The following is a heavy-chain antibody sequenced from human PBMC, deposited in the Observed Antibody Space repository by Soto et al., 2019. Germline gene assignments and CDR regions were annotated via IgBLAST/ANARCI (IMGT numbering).Heavy chain of an antibody. CDR3: AKDRQFRSYYESAGHYNN. V-gene: IGHV3-23*01. Sequence: EVQLLESGGVLVQPGGSLRLSCVASGFTFKNYDMRWVRQAPGKGLEWVSGISGRGAITYYADSVRGRFTISRDNSKNTLYLQLNSLGAEDTAIYYCAKDRQFRSYYESAGHYNNWGQGTRVTVSS. CDR2: ISGRGAIT. CDR1: GFTFKNYD. J-gene: IGHJ4*02. D-gene: IGHD3-9*01.